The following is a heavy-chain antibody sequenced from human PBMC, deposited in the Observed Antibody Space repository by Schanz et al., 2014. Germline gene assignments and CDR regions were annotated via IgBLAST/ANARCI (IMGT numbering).Heavy chain of an antibody. J-gene: IGHJ3*02. V-gene: IGHV1-3*01. CDR1: GYTFTYYA. D-gene: IGHD2-15*01. Sequence: QVQLVQSGAEVKKPGASVKISCKASGYTFTYYAMHWVRQAPGQRLEWMGWINADNGNTKYSQNFQGGVTITRDTSASTVYMELSRLRSEDTAVFYCARDSGSGEKLNAFDIWGQGTVVTVSS. CDR2: INADNGNT. CDR3: ARDSGSGEKLNAFDI.